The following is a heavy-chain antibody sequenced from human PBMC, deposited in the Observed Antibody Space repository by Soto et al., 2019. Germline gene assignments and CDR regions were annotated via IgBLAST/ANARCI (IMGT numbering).Heavy chain of an antibody. Sequence: PSDTLSLTCAVYGGSFSGYYWSWIRQPPGKGLEWIGEINHSGSTNYNPSLKSRVTISVDTSKNQFSLKLSSVTAADTAVYYCARAKWFGELLPFDYWGQGTLVTVSS. CDR1: GGSFSGYY. CDR2: INHSGST. D-gene: IGHD3-10*01. J-gene: IGHJ4*02. V-gene: IGHV4-34*01. CDR3: ARAKWFGELLPFDY.